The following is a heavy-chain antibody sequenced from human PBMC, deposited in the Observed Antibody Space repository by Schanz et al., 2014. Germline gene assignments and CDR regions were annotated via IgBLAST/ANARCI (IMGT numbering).Heavy chain of an antibody. V-gene: IGHV3-NL1*01. CDR2: INTGVNT. CDR1: GFIFRSFG. J-gene: IGHJ4*02. D-gene: IGHD1-26*01. CDR3: ARGGSGSHYRLDY. Sequence: QGQLVESGGGVVQPGKSLRLSCATSGFIFRSFGIHWVRQAPGKGLEWVSAINTGVNTYYADSVKGRFTISRDNSKNTLYLQMNSLRAEDTGLYFCARGGSGSHYRLDYWGQGTLVTVSS.